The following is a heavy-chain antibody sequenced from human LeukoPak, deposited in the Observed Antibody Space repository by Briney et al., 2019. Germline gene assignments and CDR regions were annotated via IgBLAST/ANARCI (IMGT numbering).Heavy chain of an antibody. CDR2: IYIGRNT. V-gene: IGHV3-53*01. D-gene: IGHD2/OR15-2a*01. J-gene: IGHJ3*02. CDR3: ARVANRVAFDI. CDR1: GFTVSSNY. Sequence: GGSLRLSCAASGFTVSSNYMSWVRQAPGKGLEWVSIIYIGRNTYYADSVKGRFTISRDISKNTLYLQMNSLRAEDTAVFYCARVANRVAFDIWGLGTVVAVSS.